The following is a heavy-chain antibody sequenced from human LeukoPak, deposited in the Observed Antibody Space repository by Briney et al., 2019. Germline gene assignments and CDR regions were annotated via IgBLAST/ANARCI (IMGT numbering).Heavy chain of an antibody. CDR2: ISSSSYI. CDR1: GFTFSSYN. V-gene: IGHV3-21*01. D-gene: IGHD3-16*02. CDR3: AREGGYTQMPTL. J-gene: IGHJ4*02. Sequence: GGSLRLSCAASGFTFSSYNMNWVRQAPGKGLEWVSSISSSSYIYYADSMKGRFTISRDNAKNSLYLQMNSLRAEDTAVYYCAREGGYTQMPTLWGQGTLVTVSS.